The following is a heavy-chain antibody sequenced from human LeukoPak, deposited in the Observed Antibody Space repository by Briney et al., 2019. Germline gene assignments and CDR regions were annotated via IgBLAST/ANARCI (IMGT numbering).Heavy chain of an antibody. Sequence: GGSLRLSCAASGFTFSSYEMNWVRQAPGKGLEWVSYISSSGSTIYYADSVKGRFTISRDNAKNSLYLQMNSLRAEDTAVYYRARAKDPTYYYDSSGYPPGAFDIWGQGTMVTVSS. J-gene: IGHJ3*02. D-gene: IGHD3-22*01. CDR1: GFTFSSYE. CDR2: ISSSGSTI. CDR3: ARAKDPTYYYDSSGYPPGAFDI. V-gene: IGHV3-48*03.